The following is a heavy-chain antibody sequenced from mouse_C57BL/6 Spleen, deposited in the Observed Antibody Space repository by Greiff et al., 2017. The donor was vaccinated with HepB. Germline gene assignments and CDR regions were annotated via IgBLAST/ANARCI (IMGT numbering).Heavy chain of an antibody. CDR2: IDPSDSYT. Sequence: QVQLQQPGAELVKPGASVKLSCKASGYTFTSYWMQWVKQRPGQGLEWIGEIDPSDSYTNYNQKFKGKATLTVDPSSSTAYMQLSSLTSEDSAVYYCARCTGDYAMDYWGQGTSVTVSS. CDR3: ARCTGDYAMDY. CDR1: GYTFTSYW. V-gene: IGHV1-50*01. J-gene: IGHJ4*01. D-gene: IGHD4-1*01.